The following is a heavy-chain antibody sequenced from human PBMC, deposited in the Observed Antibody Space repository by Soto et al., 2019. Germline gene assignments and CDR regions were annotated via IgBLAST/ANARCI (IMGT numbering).Heavy chain of an antibody. CDR3: AIVTAETAYHYFDF. V-gene: IGHV5-10-1*01. CDR1: GDKFTNYW. CDR2: IDPSDSYI. J-gene: IGHJ4*02. Sequence: VESLKISCKGSGDKFTNYWLSWVGQTPGKGLEWMGRIDPSDSYINYSPSFRGHVTISIDESISTAHLQWSSLKASDTATYYCAIVTAETAYHYFDFWGQGTLVTVSS. D-gene: IGHD1-1*01.